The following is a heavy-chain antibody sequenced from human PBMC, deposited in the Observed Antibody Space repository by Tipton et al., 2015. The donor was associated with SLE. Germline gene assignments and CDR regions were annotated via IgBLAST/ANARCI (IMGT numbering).Heavy chain of an antibody. D-gene: IGHD2-15*01. V-gene: IGHV4-34*01. Sequence: TLSLTCAVYGGSFSGYYWSWIRQSPGQGPEWIGEIMDTGYTNYNPSLKGRATISIDTSKNQFSLNLTSVTAADTAVYYCARGDFAVVDHWGQGTLVTVSS. CDR3: ARGDFAVVDH. CDR1: GGSFSGYY. CDR2: IMDTGYT. J-gene: IGHJ4*02.